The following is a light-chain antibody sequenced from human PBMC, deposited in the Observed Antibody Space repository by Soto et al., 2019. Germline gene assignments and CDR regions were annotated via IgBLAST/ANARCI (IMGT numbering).Light chain of an antibody. Sequence: QSVLTQSPSTSATPGQGVSISCSGGGSNIGTFYVSWYQHVPGTAPRLLIYANNQRPSGVPDRFSGSKSGTSASLTISGLQAEDEADYYCSSYTSNNNVMFGGGTKLTVL. CDR2: ANN. V-gene: IGLV1-47*02. CDR3: SSYTSNNNVM. CDR1: GSNIGTFY. J-gene: IGLJ3*02.